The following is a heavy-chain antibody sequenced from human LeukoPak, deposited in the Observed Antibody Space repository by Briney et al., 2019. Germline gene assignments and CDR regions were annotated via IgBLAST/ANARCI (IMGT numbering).Heavy chain of an antibody. J-gene: IGHJ5*02. V-gene: IGHV1-69*05. Sequence: GASVKVSCKASGGTFSTYAMSWVRQAPGQGLEWMGGIIPIFGTPNYAQKFQGRVTITTDESTSTAYMELRSLRSDDTAVYYCARLTGCHGVIPSWGQGTLVTVSS. CDR3: ARLTGCHGVIPS. D-gene: IGHD3-9*01. CDR1: GGTFSTYA. CDR2: IIPIFGTP.